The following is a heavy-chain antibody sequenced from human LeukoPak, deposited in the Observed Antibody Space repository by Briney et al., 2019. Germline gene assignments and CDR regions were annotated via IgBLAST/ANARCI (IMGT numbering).Heavy chain of an antibody. CDR1: GGSISSSSYY. CDR3: ARHRGYYDSSGYYWYYFDY. J-gene: IGHJ4*02. D-gene: IGHD3-22*01. Sequence: PSETLSLTCTVSGGSISSSSYYWGWIRQPPGKGLEWIGSIYYSGSTYYNPSLKSRVTISVDTCKNQFSLKLSSVTAADTAVYYCARHRGYYDSSGYYWYYFDYWGQGTLVTVSS. CDR2: IYYSGST. V-gene: IGHV4-39*01.